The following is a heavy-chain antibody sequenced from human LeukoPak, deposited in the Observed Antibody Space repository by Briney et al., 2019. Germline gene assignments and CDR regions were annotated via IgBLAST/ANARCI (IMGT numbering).Heavy chain of an antibody. J-gene: IGHJ4*02. CDR2: IYSGGST. D-gene: IGHD4/OR15-4a*01. CDR1: GFTISSNY. V-gene: IGHV3-53*01. Sequence: GGTLSLSCAASGFTISSNYMSWVRQAPGKGLELVSVIYSGGSTYYADSLKGRFTISRDNSKNTLYLQMNSLRAEDTAASYYARVGHLTTLFDYGGEGTLVTVSS. CDR3: ARVGHLTTLFDY.